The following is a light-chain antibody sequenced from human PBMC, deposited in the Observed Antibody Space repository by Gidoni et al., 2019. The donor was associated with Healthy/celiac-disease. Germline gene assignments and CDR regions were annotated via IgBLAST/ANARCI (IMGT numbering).Light chain of an antibody. Sequence: EIVLTQSPGTLSLSPGERATLSCRASQSVSSSYLAWYQQKPGQAPRLLIYGASSRATGIPDRLSGSGSRTDFTLTISRLEPEDFAVYYCQQYGSSPLIFGGGTKVEIK. CDR3: QQYGSSPLI. CDR2: GAS. CDR1: QSVSSSY. V-gene: IGKV3-20*01. J-gene: IGKJ4*01.